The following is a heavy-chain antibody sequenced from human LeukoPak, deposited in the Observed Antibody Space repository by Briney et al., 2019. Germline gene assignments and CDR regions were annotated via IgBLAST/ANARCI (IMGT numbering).Heavy chain of an antibody. CDR1: GFSLSTSGVG. Sequence: SGPTLVNPTQTLTLTCTFSGFSLSTSGVGVGWIRQPPGKALEWLTPIYWNDDKRYSPSLKSRLTITKDTSKNQVVLTMTNMDPVDTATYYCARSNSSCPGDYWGQGTLVTVSS. J-gene: IGHJ4*02. CDR2: IYWNDDK. CDR3: ARSNSSCPGDY. V-gene: IGHV2-5*01. D-gene: IGHD6-13*01.